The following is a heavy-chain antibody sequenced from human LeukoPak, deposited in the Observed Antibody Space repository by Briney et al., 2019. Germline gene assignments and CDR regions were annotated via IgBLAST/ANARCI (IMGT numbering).Heavy chain of an antibody. J-gene: IGHJ4*02. CDR3: ASGTGYSSSWTASLDY. D-gene: IGHD6-13*01. CDR2: IIPILGIA. V-gene: IGHV1-69*04. Sequence: SVKVSCKASGGTFSSYAISWVRQAPGQGLEWMGRIIPILGIANYAQKFQGRVTITADKSTSTAYMELSGLRSEDTAVYYCASGTGYSSSWTASLDYWGQGTLVTVSS. CDR1: GGTFSSYA.